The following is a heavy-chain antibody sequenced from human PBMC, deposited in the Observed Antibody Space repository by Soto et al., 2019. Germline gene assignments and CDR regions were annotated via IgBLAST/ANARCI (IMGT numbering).Heavy chain of an antibody. J-gene: IGHJ4*02. D-gene: IGHD2-8*01. CDR3: ARPLPYCTNGVCCLLD. V-gene: IGHV1-69*12. CDR1: GGTFSSYA. CDR2: IIPIFGTA. Sequence: QVQLVQSGAEVKKPGSSVKVSCKASGGTFSSYAISWVRQAPGQGLEWMGGIIPIFGTANYAQKFQGRVTITADESTSTAYMELSRLGSEDTAVYYCARPLPYCTNGVCCLLDWGQGTLVTVSS.